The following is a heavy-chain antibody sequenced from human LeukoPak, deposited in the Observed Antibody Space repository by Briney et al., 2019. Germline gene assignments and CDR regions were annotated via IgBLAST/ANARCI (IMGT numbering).Heavy chain of an antibody. CDR3: ARLCSGGSCYKADY. D-gene: IGHD2-15*01. J-gene: IGHJ4*02. Sequence: WETLSLTCAVYGGSFSGYYWSWIRQPSGKGLEWIGEINHSGSTNYNPSLKSRVTISVDTSKNQFSLKLSSVTAADTAVYYCARLCSGGSCYKADYWGQGTLVTVSS. CDR2: INHSGST. CDR1: GGSFSGYY. V-gene: IGHV4-34*01.